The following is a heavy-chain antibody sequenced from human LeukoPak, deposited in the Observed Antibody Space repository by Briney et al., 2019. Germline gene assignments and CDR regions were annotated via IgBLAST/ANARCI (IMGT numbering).Heavy chain of an antibody. CDR3: ARVSSSGFYFDY. Sequence: GGSLRLSCAASGFTFSSYDMHWVRQATGKGLEWVPAIGTAGDTYYPGSVKGRFTISRENAKNSLYLQMNSLRAGDTAVYYCARVSSSGFYFDYWGQGTLVTVSS. CDR2: IGTAGDT. V-gene: IGHV3-13*01. D-gene: IGHD6-19*01. J-gene: IGHJ4*02. CDR1: GFTFSSYD.